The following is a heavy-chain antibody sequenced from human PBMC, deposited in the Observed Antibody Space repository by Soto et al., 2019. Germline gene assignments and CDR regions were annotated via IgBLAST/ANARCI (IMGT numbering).Heavy chain of an antibody. D-gene: IGHD5-12*01. CDR3: AAMGGVATSDY. V-gene: IGHV4-31*03. CDR1: GDSISRGFYY. J-gene: IGHJ4*02. Sequence: PSETLSLTCTVSGDSISRGFYYWSWIRQHPGKGLEWIGNIYHTGSTDFNPSLKSRVTMSVDTSKNQFSLKLSSVTAADTAVYYCAAMGGVATSDYWGQGTLVTVSS. CDR2: IYHTGST.